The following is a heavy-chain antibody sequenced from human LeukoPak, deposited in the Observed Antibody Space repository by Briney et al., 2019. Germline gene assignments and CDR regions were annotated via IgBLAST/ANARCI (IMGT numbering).Heavy chain of an antibody. CDR1: GGSISSYY. CDR3: ARVPGIAVAGTGDYYYYYYMDV. V-gene: IGHV4-59*01. CDR2: IYYSGST. D-gene: IGHD6-19*01. J-gene: IGHJ6*03. Sequence: SETLSLTCTVSGGSISSYYWSWIRQPPGKGLEWIGYIYYSGSTNYNPSLKSRVTISVDTSKNQFSLKLSSVTAADTAVYYCARVPGIAVAGTGDYYYYYYMDVWGKGTTVTVSS.